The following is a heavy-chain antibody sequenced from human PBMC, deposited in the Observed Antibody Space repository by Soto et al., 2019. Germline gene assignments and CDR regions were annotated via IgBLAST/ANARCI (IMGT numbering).Heavy chain of an antibody. Sequence: QVRLVESGGGVVKPGGSVRLSCAASGFSFSDYYMTWIRQAPGKCLEWVSRISNSGEDTNYADSVQGRFTISRDKGENSLYLHMTSLRAEDTAVYYCTRHLRARGIVHDVFDIWGQGTMVYVSS. CDR2: ISNSGEDT. CDR3: TRHLRARGIVHDVFDI. J-gene: IGHJ3*02. V-gene: IGHV3-11*06. D-gene: IGHD2-8*01. CDR1: GFSFSDYY.